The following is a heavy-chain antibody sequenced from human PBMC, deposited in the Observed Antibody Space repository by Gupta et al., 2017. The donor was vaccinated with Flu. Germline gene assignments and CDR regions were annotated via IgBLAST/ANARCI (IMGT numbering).Heavy chain of an antibody. Sequence: EVHLAESGGGLGQPGGSLRLSCAASGFSFSNYWMNWVRQVPGKGLVWVARINPDGSSVSHADSVRGRFTISRDNAKNTLYLQLTSLRSEDTAVYYCARDEYADYKPFDHWGQGTLVTVSS. CDR1: GFSFSNYW. D-gene: IGHD4-17*01. CDR2: INPDGSSV. V-gene: IGHV3-74*01. J-gene: IGHJ4*02. CDR3: ARDEYADYKPFDH.